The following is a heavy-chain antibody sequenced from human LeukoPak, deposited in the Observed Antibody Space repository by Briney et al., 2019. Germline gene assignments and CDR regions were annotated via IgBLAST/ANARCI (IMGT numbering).Heavy chain of an antibody. V-gene: IGHV3-48*02. CDR3: VRDNDDYKDDDFVYAFDI. J-gene: IGHJ3*02. Sequence: GGSLRLSCAASGFIFSTYIMNWVRQAPGKGLEWVAIINSGGSVTYYADSVRGRFTISRDNAKNSLYLQMNSLRDEDTAVYYCVRDNDDYKDDDFVYAFDIWGQGTMVTVSS. CDR2: INSGGSVT. D-gene: IGHD4-17*01. CDR1: GFIFSTYI.